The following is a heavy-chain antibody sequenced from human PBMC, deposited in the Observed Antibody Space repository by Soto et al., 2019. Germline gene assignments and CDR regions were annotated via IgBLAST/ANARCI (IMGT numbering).Heavy chain of an antibody. D-gene: IGHD3-10*01. J-gene: IGHJ6*04. CDR3: ARNGRSGRKYYYYYCVDV. CDR1: GYTFTSYA. CDR2: INAGNGHT. V-gene: IGHV1-3*01. Sequence: QVQLVQSGAEVKKPGASLKVSCKASGYTFTSYAMPWVRQAPGQRLEWLGWINAGNGHTKYSQKCQGRVTITRETSASTAYMELSSLRSEDTAVYYCARNGRSGRKYYYYYCVDVLGKGTTVTVAS.